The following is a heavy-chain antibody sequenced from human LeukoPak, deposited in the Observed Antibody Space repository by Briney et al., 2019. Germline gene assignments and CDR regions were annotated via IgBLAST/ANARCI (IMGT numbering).Heavy chain of an antibody. CDR3: ARDFPGPYSTTVVKENWFDP. CDR1: GFTFSDYY. J-gene: IGHJ5*02. V-gene: IGHV3-11*01. Sequence: GGSLRLSCAASGFTFSDYYMGWIRQAPGKGLEWVSYISSSGSTIYYADSVKGRFTISRDNAKNSLYLQMNSLRAEDTAAYYCARDFPGPYSTTVVKENWFDPWGQGTLVTVSS. D-gene: IGHD4-23*01. CDR2: ISSSGSTI.